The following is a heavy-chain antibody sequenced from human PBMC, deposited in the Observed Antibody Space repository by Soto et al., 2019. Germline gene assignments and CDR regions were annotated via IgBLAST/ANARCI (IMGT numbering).Heavy chain of an antibody. D-gene: IGHD3-16*01. Sequence: LSLTCTVSGGSISSGDYYWSWIRRPPGKGLEWIGYIYYSGSTYYNPSLKSRVTISVDTSKNQFSLKLSSVTAADTAVYYCARDCWGGRTYYYYGMDVWGQGTTVTVSS. CDR3: ARDCWGGRTYYYYGMDV. CDR2: IYYSGST. V-gene: IGHV4-30-4*01. CDR1: GGSISSGDYY. J-gene: IGHJ6*02.